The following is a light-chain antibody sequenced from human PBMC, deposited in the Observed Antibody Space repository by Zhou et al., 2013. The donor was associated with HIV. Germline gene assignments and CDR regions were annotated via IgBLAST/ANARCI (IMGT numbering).Light chain of an antibody. V-gene: IGKV3-20*01. CDR2: DTS. CDR3: QQYGGSPPII. Sequence: EIVLTQSPATLTLSPGERATLSCRASQSVNNNYLAWYQQKAGQAPRLLIYDTSSRAPGIPDRFSGSGSGTDFTLTITRLEAEDCAVYYCQQYGGSPPIIFGQGTRLEIK. J-gene: IGKJ5*01. CDR1: QSVNNNY.